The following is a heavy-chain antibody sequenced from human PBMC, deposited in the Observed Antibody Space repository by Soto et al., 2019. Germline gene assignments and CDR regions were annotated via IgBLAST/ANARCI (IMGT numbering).Heavy chain of an antibody. Sequence: ESLKISCRCAGLSFTSHWVGLVRQMPGKGLEWMGIIHPSDSDTRYSPSFQGQVTISADKSISTAYLQWSSLRASDTAMYYGAIHSTGDEDSWGQGTLVTVTS. CDR2: IHPSDSDT. CDR3: AIHSTGDEDS. D-gene: IGHD3-9*01. J-gene: IGHJ5*02. V-gene: IGHV5-51*01. CDR1: GLSFTSHW.